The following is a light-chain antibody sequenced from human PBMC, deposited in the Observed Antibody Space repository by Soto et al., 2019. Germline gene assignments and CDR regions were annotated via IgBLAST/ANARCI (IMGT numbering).Light chain of an antibody. CDR2: EVG. V-gene: IGLV2-23*02. CDR1: SSDIGSDNF. Sequence: QSALTQPASVSGSPGQSITISCTGTSSDIGSDNFVSWYQQRPGKAPKFMIYEVGKRPSGVSNRFSGSKSGNTASLTISGLQAEDEADYYCCSYVGSGTFYVFGTGTKVTVL. CDR3: CSYVGSGTFYV. J-gene: IGLJ1*01.